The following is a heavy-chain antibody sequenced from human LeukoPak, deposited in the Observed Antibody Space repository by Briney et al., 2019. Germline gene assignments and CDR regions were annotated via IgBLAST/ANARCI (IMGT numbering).Heavy chain of an antibody. V-gene: IGHV3-48*03. D-gene: IGHD6-13*01. CDR2: ISTSGRTT. CDR3: ARVLPSSWCFFDY. Sequence: GGSVRLSCAASGFTISNYDMNWVRQAPGKGLEWVSYISTSGRTTYYADSVKGRFTISRDNAKNSLSLQMNSLRAEDTAVYYCARVLPSSWCFFDYWGQGTL. CDR1: GFTISNYD. J-gene: IGHJ4*02.